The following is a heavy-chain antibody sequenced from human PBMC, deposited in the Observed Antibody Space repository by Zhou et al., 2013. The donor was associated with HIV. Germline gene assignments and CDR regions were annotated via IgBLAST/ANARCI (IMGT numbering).Heavy chain of an antibody. CDR2: INPSGGST. Sequence: QVQLVQSGAEVKKPGASVKVSCKASGYTFTSYYMHWVRQAPGQGLEWMGIINPSGGSTSYAQKFQGRVTMTRDTSTSTVYMELSSLRSEDTAVYYCARAGEDIVVVPAAIRFPYYYYYMDVWGKGTTVTVSS. CDR3: ARAGEDIVVVPAAIRFPYYYYYMDV. CDR1: GYTFTSYY. D-gene: IGHD2-2*02. J-gene: IGHJ6*03. V-gene: IGHV1-46*03.